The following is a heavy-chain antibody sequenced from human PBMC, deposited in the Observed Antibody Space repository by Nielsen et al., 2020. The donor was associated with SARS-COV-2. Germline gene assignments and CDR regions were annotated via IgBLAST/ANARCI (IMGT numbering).Heavy chain of an antibody. CDR3: ARDQYSYGDMDYFDY. Sequence: GGFLRLSCAASGFTFSSYSMNWVRQAPGKGLEWVSSISSSSSYIYYADSVKGRFTISRDNAKNSLYLQMNSLRAEDTAVYYCARDQYSYGDMDYFDYWGQGTLVTVSS. J-gene: IGHJ4*02. CDR1: GFTFSSYS. D-gene: IGHD5-18*01. V-gene: IGHV3-21*01. CDR2: ISSSSSYI.